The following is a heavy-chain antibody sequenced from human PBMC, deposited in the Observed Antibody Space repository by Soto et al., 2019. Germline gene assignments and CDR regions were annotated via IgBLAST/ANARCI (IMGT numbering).Heavy chain of an antibody. Sequence: QVPLVQSGAEVKKPGSSVKVSCKASGGTFSSYAISWVRQAPGQGLEWVGGMIPIFCTANYAQKFQGRVTITADESTSTAYMELSSLRSEDTAVYYCARVSLGQYDFWSGYTQRSSSYYYYYGMDVWGQGTTVTVSS. CDR1: GGTFSSYA. V-gene: IGHV1-69*01. CDR2: MIPIFCTA. J-gene: IGHJ6*02. CDR3: ARVSLGQYDFWSGYTQRSSSYYYYYGMDV. D-gene: IGHD3-3*01.